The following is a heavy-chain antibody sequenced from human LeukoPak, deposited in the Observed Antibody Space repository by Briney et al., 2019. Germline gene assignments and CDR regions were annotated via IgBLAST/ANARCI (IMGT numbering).Heavy chain of an antibody. CDR3: ARGYSSSWNYFDY. CDR1: GGSISSYW. V-gene: IGHV4-59*01. Sequence: PSETLSLTCTVSGGSISSYWWSWIRQPPGKGLEWIGYVFDSGSTNYNPSLKSRVTVSLDTSKKQFSLKLSSVTAADTAVYYCARGYSSSWNYFDYWGHGTLVTVSS. CDR2: VFDSGST. D-gene: IGHD6-13*01. J-gene: IGHJ4*01.